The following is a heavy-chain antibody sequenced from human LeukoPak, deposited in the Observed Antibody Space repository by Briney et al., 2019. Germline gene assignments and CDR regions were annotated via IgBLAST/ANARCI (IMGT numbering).Heavy chain of an antibody. V-gene: IGHV3-15*01. Sequence: GGSLRLSCAASGFTFSHAWMNWVRQVPGKGLEWVGRIKSKTEGETTDYAAPVKGRFTISRHESENTLYLQMNSLRAEDTAVYYCAKSGKPAAIYAEYFQHWGQGTLVTVSS. CDR3: AKSGKPAAIYAEYFQH. D-gene: IGHD2-2*01. CDR1: GFTFSHAW. CDR2: IKSKTEGETT. J-gene: IGHJ1*01.